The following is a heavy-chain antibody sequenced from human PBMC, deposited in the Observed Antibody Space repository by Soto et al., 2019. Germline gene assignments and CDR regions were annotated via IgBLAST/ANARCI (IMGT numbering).Heavy chain of an antibody. D-gene: IGHD6-19*01. CDR3: AGDPISCGWAMDV. J-gene: IGHJ6*02. CDR1: GGSFSGYY. CDR2: INHSGST. Sequence: SETLSLTCAVYGGSFSGYYWSWIRQPPGKGLEWIGEINHSGSTNYNPSLKSRVAISVDTSKNQFSLKLSSVTAADTAVYYCAGDPISCGWAMDVWGQGTTVTVSS. V-gene: IGHV4-34*01.